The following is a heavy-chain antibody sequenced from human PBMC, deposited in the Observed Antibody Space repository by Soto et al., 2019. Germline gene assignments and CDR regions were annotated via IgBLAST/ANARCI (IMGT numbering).Heavy chain of an antibody. V-gene: IGHV3-30-3*01. CDR2: ISYDGSKK. CDR1: GFTVSSYA. J-gene: IGHJ6*01. Sequence: QVQLVESGGGVVQPGRSLRLSCAASGFTVSSYAMHWVRQAPGKGLEWVADISYDGSKKYYGDSVKARFTISRDNSKNTLYLQMNSLRAEDTAVYYCARVRRDGYTGRYYYYGMDVWGQGPRVTVSS. CDR3: ARVRRDGYTGRYYYYGMDV. D-gene: IGHD5-12*01.